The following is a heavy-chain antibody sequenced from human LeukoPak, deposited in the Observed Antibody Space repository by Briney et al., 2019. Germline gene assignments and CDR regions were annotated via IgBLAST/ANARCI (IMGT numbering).Heavy chain of an antibody. V-gene: IGHV3-33*01. J-gene: IGHJ4*02. D-gene: IGHD6-13*01. CDR2: IWYDGSNK. CDR1: GFTFSSYG. CDR3: ARDSPLGYFDY. Sequence: GRSLRLSCAASGFTFSSYGMHWVRQAPGKGLEWVAVIWYDGSNKYYADSVKGRFTISRDNSKNTLYLQMNSLRAEDTAVYYCARDSPLGYFDYWGQGTLVTVSS.